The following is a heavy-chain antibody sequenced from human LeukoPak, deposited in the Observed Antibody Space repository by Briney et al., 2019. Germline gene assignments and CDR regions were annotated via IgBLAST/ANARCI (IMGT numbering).Heavy chain of an antibody. J-gene: IGHJ4*02. CDR2: ISPYNGDT. CDR3: VRSSDGSGWIPFDY. CDR1: GYTFTSYG. V-gene: IGHV1-18*01. Sequence: ASVKVSCKASGYTFTSYGISWVRQAPGQGLEWMGWISPYNGDTNYAPKFQGRVTMTTDTPTTTAYMELRSLRSDDTAVYYCVRSSDGSGWIPFDYWGQGTLVIVSS. D-gene: IGHD6-19*01.